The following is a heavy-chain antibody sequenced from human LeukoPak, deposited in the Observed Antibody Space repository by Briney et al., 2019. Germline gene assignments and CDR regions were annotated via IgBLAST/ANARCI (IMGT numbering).Heavy chain of an antibody. CDR1: GFTFSSYW. J-gene: IGHJ4*02. D-gene: IGHD6-13*01. Sequence: PGGSLRLSRAASGFTFSSYWMSWVRQAPGKGLEWVANIKQDGSEKYYVDSVKGRFTISRDNAKNSLYLQMNSLRAEDTAVYYCARVAISFLYSSSPKDYWGQGTLVTVSS. CDR2: IKQDGSEK. V-gene: IGHV3-7*01. CDR3: ARVAISFLYSSSPKDY.